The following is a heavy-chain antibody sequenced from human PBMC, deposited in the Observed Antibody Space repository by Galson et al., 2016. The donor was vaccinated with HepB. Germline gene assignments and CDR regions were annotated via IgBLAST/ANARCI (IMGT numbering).Heavy chain of an antibody. CDR1: GFIFDDYA. J-gene: IGHJ6*02. D-gene: IGHD4-17*01. CDR3: VREDYGDDPVYYYYYGMDV. CDR2: ISGDGGRT. V-gene: IGHV3-43*02. Sequence: SLRLSCAASGFIFDDYAMHWVRQSPGKGPEWVSLISGDGGRTSHADSVKGRFTVSRDNAKNTVYLQMNSLRAEDTALYYCVREDYGDDPVYYYYYGMDVWGQGTTVSVSS.